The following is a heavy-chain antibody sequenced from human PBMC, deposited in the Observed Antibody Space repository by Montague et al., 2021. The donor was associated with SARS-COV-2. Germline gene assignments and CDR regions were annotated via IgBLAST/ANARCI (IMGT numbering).Heavy chain of an antibody. V-gene: IGHV3-21*04. CDR3: ARGDSAVTPLSYFDY. D-gene: IGHD4-17*01. Sequence: SLRLSCAVSGFTFSDYSVNWVRQAPGKGLEWVSSISGTGLFIYYADSVKGRFTISRDNAKNSVYLQMDNLRVEDTAVYFCARGDSAVTPLSYFDYWGQGTLVTVPS. CDR1: GFTFSDYS. J-gene: IGHJ4*02. CDR2: ISGTGLFI.